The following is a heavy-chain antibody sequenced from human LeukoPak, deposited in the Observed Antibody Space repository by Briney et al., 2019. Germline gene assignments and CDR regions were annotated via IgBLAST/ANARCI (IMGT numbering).Heavy chain of an antibody. J-gene: IGHJ3*02. Sequence: PGGSLRLSCTASGFTFSHYDMTWVRQAPAKGLQWVSSIHGGADIPSYADSVKGRFTISRDNSKNTLFLEMNSLRGEDTAVYYCGRDPNGNYIGAFEMWGPGTKVTVSS. D-gene: IGHD1-7*01. V-gene: IGHV3-23*01. CDR3: GRDPNGNYIGAFEM. CDR2: IHGGADIP. CDR1: GFTFSHYD.